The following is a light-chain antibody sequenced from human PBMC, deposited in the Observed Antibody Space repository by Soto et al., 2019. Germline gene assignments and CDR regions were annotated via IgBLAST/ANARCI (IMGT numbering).Light chain of an antibody. V-gene: IGKV1-39*01. CDR1: QSIRTS. CDR3: QQSYTTPRT. J-gene: IGKJ1*01. CDR2: GAS. Sequence: QMTQSPSSLSASVGARVTITCRASQSIRTSLNWYQQKPGKAPRLLIYGASTLQSGVPSRFSGGGSTTDFTLTISSLQPEDFAIYYCQQSYTTPRTFGQGTKVEV.